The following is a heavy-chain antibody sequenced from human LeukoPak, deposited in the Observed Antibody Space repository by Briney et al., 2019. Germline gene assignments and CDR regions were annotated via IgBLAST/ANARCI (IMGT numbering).Heavy chain of an antibody. CDR1: GFLFSDYW. Sequence: PGGSLRLSCAASGFLFSDYWMTWVRQAPGKGLQWVANPNPDGSKTWYADSVKGRFTISRDNRKNSVFLQMDSLRAEDTAVYYCARDYPYDYWGQGSRVTVS. CDR2: PNPDGSKT. CDR3: ARDYPYDY. J-gene: IGHJ4*02. D-gene: IGHD3-16*02. V-gene: IGHV3-7*01.